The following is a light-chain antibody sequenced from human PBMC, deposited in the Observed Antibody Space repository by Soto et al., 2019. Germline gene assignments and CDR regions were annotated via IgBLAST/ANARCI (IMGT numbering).Light chain of an antibody. CDR2: DAS. J-gene: IGKJ4*01. V-gene: IGKV3-11*01. CDR3: QQRSNWPPVT. Sequence: EIVLTQSPATLSLSPGERATLSCRASQSVSSYLAWYQQKPGQAPRLLIYDASNRATGIPARFSGSGSGTDFTLNISSLEPEDFAIYYCQQRSNWPPVTFGGGTKVEIK. CDR1: QSVSSY.